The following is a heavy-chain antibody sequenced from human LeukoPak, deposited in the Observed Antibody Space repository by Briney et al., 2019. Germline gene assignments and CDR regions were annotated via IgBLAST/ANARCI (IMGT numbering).Heavy chain of an antibody. J-gene: IGHJ3*02. CDR3: ARDIYGDSDDAFDI. Sequence: PSETLSLTCTVSGGSISSGGYYWSWIRQHPGKGLEWIGYIYYSGSTYYNPSLKSRVTISVDTSKNQFSLKLSSVTAADTAVYYCARDIYGDSDDAFDIWGQGTMVTVSS. D-gene: IGHD4-17*01. CDR2: IYYSGST. CDR1: GGSISSGGYY. V-gene: IGHV4-31*03.